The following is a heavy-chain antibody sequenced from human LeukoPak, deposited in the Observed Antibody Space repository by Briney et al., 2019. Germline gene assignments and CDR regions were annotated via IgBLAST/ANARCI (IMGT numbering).Heavy chain of an antibody. Sequence: PGGSLRLSCAASGFTVSSNCMSWVRQAPGKGLEWVSVIYSGGSTYYADSVKGRFTISRDNSKNTLYLQMNSLRAEDTAVYYCAGAESYYYGSGSHFDYWGQGTLVTVSS. V-gene: IGHV3-66*01. D-gene: IGHD3-10*01. CDR1: GFTVSSNC. CDR2: IYSGGST. CDR3: AGAESYYYGSGSHFDY. J-gene: IGHJ4*02.